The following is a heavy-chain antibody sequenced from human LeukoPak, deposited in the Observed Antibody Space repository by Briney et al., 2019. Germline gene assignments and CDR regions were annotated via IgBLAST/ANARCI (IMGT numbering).Heavy chain of an antibody. V-gene: IGHV3-48*03. J-gene: IGHJ4*02. CDR3: ARPTIFGVVCDY. Sequence: GGSLRLSCAASGSTFSSYEMNWVRQAPGKGLEWISYISSSGSTIYYADSVKGRFTISRDNANNSLFLQLNSLRAEDTAVYYCARPTIFGVVCDYWGQGTLVTVSS. D-gene: IGHD3-3*01. CDR2: ISSSGSTI. CDR1: GSTFSSYE.